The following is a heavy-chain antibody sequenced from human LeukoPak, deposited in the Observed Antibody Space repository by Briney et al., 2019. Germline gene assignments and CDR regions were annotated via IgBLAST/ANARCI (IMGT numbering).Heavy chain of an antibody. CDR2: ISSSGSTI. Sequence: PGGSPRLSCAASGFTFSSYEMNWVRQAPGKGLEWVSYISSSGSTIYYADSVTGRFTISRDNAKNSLYLQMNSLRAEDTAVYYCARGAYYDYVWGSYRYVFGYWGQGTLVTVSS. CDR1: GFTFSSYE. CDR3: ARGAYYDYVWGSYRYVFGY. D-gene: IGHD3-16*02. J-gene: IGHJ4*02. V-gene: IGHV3-48*03.